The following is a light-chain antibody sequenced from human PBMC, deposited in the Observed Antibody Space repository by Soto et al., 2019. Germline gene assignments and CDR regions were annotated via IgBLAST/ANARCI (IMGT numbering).Light chain of an antibody. J-gene: IGKJ1*01. V-gene: IGKV3-15*01. CDR2: GAS. CDR1: QSVSSN. Sequence: EIVLTQSPATVSVSPGQRAPLXCRASQSVSSNLAWYQQKPGQTPRLLIYGASTRATGIPGRFSGSGSGTEFTLTITSLQSEDFAVYYCQQYDDWPWTFGQGTKVDIK. CDR3: QQYDDWPWT.